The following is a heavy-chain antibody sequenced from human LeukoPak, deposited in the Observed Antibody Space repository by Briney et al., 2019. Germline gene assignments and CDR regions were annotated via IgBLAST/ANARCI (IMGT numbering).Heavy chain of an antibody. D-gene: IGHD7-27*01. V-gene: IGHV5-51*01. CDR2: IHPGNSDT. CDR3: ARHNNWGFDY. CDR1: GYSFANYW. Sequence: GGSLKVSCKDSGYSFANYWIGWVRQTPGKGLEWMGIIHPGNSDTKYSPSFQGQVTISADRSISTAYLQWGSLKASDTAVYYCARHNNWGFDYWGQGALVTVSS. J-gene: IGHJ4*02.